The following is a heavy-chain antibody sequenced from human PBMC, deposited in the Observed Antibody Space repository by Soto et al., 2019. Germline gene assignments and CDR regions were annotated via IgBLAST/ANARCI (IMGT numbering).Heavy chain of an antibody. J-gene: IGHJ6*02. CDR1: GFTFSSYW. Sequence: GGSLRLSCAASGFTFSSYWMHWVRQAPGKGLVWVSRINSDGSSTGYADSVKGRFTNSRDNAKNTLYLQMNSLRAEDTAVYYCASIVGSAESSYYYYGMDVWGQGTTVTVSS. V-gene: IGHV3-74*01. CDR3: ASIVGSAESSYYYYGMDV. D-gene: IGHD3-16*02. CDR2: INSDGSST.